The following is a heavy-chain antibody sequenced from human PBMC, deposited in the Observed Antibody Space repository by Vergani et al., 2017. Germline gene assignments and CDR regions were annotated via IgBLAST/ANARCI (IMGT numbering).Heavy chain of an antibody. V-gene: IGHV5-51*01. Sequence: EVMLVQSGAEVKKPGESLKISCKSSESSFISNEIAWVRQMSGKGLQWMGNINPIDSKIAYSPSFQGQAIMSLDKTITTAYLQWRSLKAPDTAIYYCTRHVPCGDGACLHFDHWGQGTQVTVSS. D-gene: IGHD2-21*01. CDR2: INPIDSKI. CDR3: TRHVPCGDGACLHFDH. CDR1: ESSFISNE. J-gene: IGHJ4*02.